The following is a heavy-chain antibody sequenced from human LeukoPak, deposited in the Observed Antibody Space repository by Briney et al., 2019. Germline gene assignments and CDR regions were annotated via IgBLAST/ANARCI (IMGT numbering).Heavy chain of an antibody. J-gene: IGHJ4*02. D-gene: IGHD3-22*01. CDR3: ARVPRYYYDSSGYYSDY. Sequence: PGGSLRLSCAASGFTFSSYWMSWVRQAPGKGLEGVANIKQDGSEKYYVGSVKGRLTISRDNAKHSLYLQMNRLRAEDTAVYYCARVPRYYYDSSGYYSDYWGQGTLVTVSS. CDR2: IKQDGSEK. CDR1: GFTFSSYW. V-gene: IGHV3-7*01.